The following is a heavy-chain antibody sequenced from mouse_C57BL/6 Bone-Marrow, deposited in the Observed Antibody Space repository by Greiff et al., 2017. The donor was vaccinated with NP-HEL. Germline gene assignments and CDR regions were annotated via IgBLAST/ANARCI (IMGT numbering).Heavy chain of an antibody. Sequence: EVQVVESGGGLVKPGGSLKLSCAASGFTFSSYAMSWVRQTPEKRLEWVATISDGGSYTYYPDNVKGRFTISRDNAKNNLYLQMSHLKSEDTAMYYCARLSTMITTKYFDYWGQGTTLTVSS. CDR3: ARLSTMITTKYFDY. J-gene: IGHJ2*01. CDR2: ISDGGSYT. D-gene: IGHD2-4*01. V-gene: IGHV5-4*01. CDR1: GFTFSSYA.